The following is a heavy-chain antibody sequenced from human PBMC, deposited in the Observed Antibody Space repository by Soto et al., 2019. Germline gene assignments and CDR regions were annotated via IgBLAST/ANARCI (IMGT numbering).Heavy chain of an antibody. Sequence: GGSLRLSCAASGFTVSSNYMSWVRQAPGKGLEWVSVIYSGGSTYYADSVKGRFTISRDNSKNTLYLQMNSLRAEDTAVYYCAREEAAAAQVLDYWGQGTLVTVSS. J-gene: IGHJ4*02. CDR1: GFTVSSNY. CDR3: AREEAAAAQVLDY. CDR2: IYSGGST. D-gene: IGHD6-13*01. V-gene: IGHV3-66*01.